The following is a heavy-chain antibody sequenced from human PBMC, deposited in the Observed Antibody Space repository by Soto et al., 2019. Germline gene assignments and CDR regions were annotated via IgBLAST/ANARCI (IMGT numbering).Heavy chain of an antibody. CDR3: ARDAGYCISTSCSRGGWFDP. CDR1: GFTFSSYA. J-gene: IGHJ5*02. D-gene: IGHD2-2*01. V-gene: IGHV3-30*14. Sequence: RSLRLSCAASGFTFSSYAMHWALHAPGKGLEWVAVISYDGSNKYYADSVKGRFTISRDNSKNTLYLQMNSLRAEDTAVYYCARDAGYCISTSCSRGGWFDPWGQGT. CDR2: ISYDGSNK.